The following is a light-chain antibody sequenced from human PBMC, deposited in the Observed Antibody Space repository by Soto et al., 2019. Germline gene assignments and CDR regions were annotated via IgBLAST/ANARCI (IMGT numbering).Light chain of an antibody. CDR1: QRVLSSSDRRHY. CDR3: QQYYATPLT. V-gene: IGKV4-1*01. Sequence: DIVLTKSPDSLAVSLGERATINCKSSQRVLSSSDRRHYIAWYQQKPGQPPNLLIYWASTRESGVPDRFSGSGSETDFTLTTSSLQAEDVAVYYCQQYYATPLTFGQGTKLEIK. J-gene: IGKJ2*01. CDR2: WAS.